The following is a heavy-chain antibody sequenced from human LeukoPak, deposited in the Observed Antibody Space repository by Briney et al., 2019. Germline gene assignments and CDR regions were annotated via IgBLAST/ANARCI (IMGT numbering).Heavy chain of an antibody. J-gene: IGHJ4*02. D-gene: IGHD6-13*01. CDR2: LWYDGSNK. CDR3: VGGYSSSWPFDY. Sequence: PGRSLRLSCAASGFTFSSYGMHWVRQAPGKGLEWVAVLWYDGSNKYYADSVKGRFTISRDNSKNTLYLQMNSLRAEDTAVYYCVGGYSSSWPFDYWGQGTLVTVSS. V-gene: IGHV3-33*01. CDR1: GFTFSSYG.